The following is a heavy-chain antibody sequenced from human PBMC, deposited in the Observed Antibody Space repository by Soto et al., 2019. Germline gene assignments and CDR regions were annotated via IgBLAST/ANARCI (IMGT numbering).Heavy chain of an antibody. CDR3: ATGLSTRGYYMDA. D-gene: IGHD1-26*01. V-gene: IGHV3-74*01. J-gene: IGHJ6*03. CDR2: IITDGSST. CDR1: GFSFSIYW. Sequence: EVQLVESGGGLVQPGGSLILSCAASGFSFSIYWMHWVRQAPGKGLVWVSRIITDGSSTSYADSVKGRFTISRDNAKNTLYLQMNSLRAEDTAVYYCATGLSTRGYYMDAWGKGNTVTVSS.